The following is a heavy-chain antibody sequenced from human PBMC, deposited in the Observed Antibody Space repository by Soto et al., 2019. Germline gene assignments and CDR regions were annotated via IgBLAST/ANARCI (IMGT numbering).Heavy chain of an antibody. V-gene: IGHV1-69*02. CDR1: GGTFSSYT. CDR3: ARGRGYCSGGSCYGNRYYYYYMDV. CDR2: IIPILGIA. Sequence: ASVKVSCKASGGTFSSYTISWVRQAPGQGLEWMGRIIPILGIANYAQKFQGRVTITADKSTSTAYMELSSLRSEDTAVYYCARGRGYCSGGSCYGNRYYYYYMDVWGKGTTVTVSS. D-gene: IGHD2-15*01. J-gene: IGHJ6*03.